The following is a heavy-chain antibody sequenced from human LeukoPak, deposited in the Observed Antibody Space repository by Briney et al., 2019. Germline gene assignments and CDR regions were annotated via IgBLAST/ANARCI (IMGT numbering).Heavy chain of an antibody. CDR2: IYYIGST. CDR3: ARVPRGVWGSYRYSYYMDV. Sequence: SETLSLTCTVSGDSIGSYYWSWIPPPPGKGLEWIGCIYYIGSTNYNPSLKSRLTISEDLSKNQFSLKLRSLSAADTAVYYCARVPRGVWGSYRYSYYMDVWGEGTTVTVSS. D-gene: IGHD3-16*02. V-gene: IGHV4-59*01. J-gene: IGHJ6*03. CDR1: GDSIGSYY.